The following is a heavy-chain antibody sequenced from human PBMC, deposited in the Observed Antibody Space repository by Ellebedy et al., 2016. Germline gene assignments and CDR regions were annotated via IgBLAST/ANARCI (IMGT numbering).Heavy chain of an antibody. J-gene: IGHJ3*01. CDR1: GFSVSSND. Sequence: GGSLRLXCAASGFSVSSNDMSWVRQAPGKGLELVSLLYGGGTSYYADSVKGRFTISRDNSKKTLYLQMSGLGAEDTAVYYCVTRHNAAFDVWGQGTMVTVSS. CDR3: VTRHNAAFDV. D-gene: IGHD1-14*01. CDR2: LYGGGTS. V-gene: IGHV3-53*01.